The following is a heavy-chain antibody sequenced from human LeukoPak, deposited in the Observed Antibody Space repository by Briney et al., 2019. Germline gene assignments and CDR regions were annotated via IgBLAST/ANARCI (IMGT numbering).Heavy chain of an antibody. CDR1: GFTFSSYA. Sequence: PGGSLRLSCAASGFTFSSYAMSWVRQAPGKGLEWVSAISGSGGSTYYADSVKGRFTISRDNSKNTLYLQMNNLRAEDTAVYYCARGNFYGSGSFYGLGSSIVANYYFDYWGQGTLVTVSS. CDR3: ARGNFYGSGSFYGLGSSIVANYYFDY. CDR2: ISGSGGST. J-gene: IGHJ4*02. V-gene: IGHV3-23*01. D-gene: IGHD3-10*01.